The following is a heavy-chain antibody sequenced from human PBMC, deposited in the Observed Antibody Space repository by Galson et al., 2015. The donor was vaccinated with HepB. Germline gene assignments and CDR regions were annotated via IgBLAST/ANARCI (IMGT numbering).Heavy chain of an antibody. J-gene: IGHJ6*03. CDR2: ISAYNGNT. V-gene: IGHV1-18*01. CDR1: GYTFTSYG. Sequence: VKVSCKASGYTFTSYGISWVRQAPGQGLEWMGWISAYNGNTNYAQKLQGRVTMTTDTSTSTAYMELRSLRSDDTAVYYCARVYDFWSGYYSYYYYYYMDVWGKGTTVTVSS. D-gene: IGHD3-3*01. CDR3: ARVYDFWSGYYSYYYYYYMDV.